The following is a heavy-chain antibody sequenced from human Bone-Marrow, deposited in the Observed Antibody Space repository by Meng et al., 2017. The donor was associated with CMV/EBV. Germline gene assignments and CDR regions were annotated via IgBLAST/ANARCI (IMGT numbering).Heavy chain of an antibody. CDR3: AKDAEWELLSYYFDY. V-gene: IGHV1-18*01. D-gene: IGHD1-26*01. Sequence: SGGTFSSYTISWVRQAPGQGLEWMGRISAYNGNTNYAQKLQGRVTMTTDTSTSTAYMELRSLRSDDTAVYYCAKDAEWELLSYYFDYWGQGTLVTVSS. CDR1: GGTFSSYT. J-gene: IGHJ4*02. CDR2: ISAYNGNT.